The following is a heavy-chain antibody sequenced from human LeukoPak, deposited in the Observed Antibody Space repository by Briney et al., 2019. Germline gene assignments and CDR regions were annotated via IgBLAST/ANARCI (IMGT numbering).Heavy chain of an antibody. V-gene: IGHV4-61*01. Sequence: SETLSLICTVSGGSVSSGSYFWSWIRQPPGKGLEWIGYIYYTGSTNYNPSLKSRVTISVDTSKNQFSLRLSSVTAADTAVYYCARDRLQYSTPYAMDVWGQGTTVTVSS. CDR3: ARDRLQYSTPYAMDV. J-gene: IGHJ6*02. CDR1: GGSVSSGSYF. D-gene: IGHD3-9*01. CDR2: IYYTGST.